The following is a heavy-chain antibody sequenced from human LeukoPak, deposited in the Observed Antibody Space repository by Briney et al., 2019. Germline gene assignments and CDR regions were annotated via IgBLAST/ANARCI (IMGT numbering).Heavy chain of an antibody. V-gene: IGHV6-1*01. CDR2: TYYRSKWYN. CDR1: GDSVSSDRAA. J-gene: IGHJ4*02. Sequence: SQTLSLTCAISGDSVSSDRAAWNWITQSPSGGLEWLGRTYYRSKWYNDYAVSVKRRITINTDTSKKQFSLQLKYVTPENTAVYYCAREEDYSSGWLTDWGQGTLVIVFS. D-gene: IGHD6-19*01. CDR3: AREEDYSSGWLTD.